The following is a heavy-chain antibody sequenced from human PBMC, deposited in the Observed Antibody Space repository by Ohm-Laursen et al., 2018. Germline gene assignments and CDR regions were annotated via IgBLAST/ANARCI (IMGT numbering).Heavy chain of an antibody. V-gene: IGHV4-59*01. CDR1: GGSISSYY. Sequence: GTLSLTCTVSGGSISSYYWSWIRQPPGKGLEWIGYIYYSGSTNYNPSLKSRVTISVDTSKNQFSLKLSSVTAADTAAYYCARDMVRGRLGFDPWGQGTLVTVSS. CDR2: IYYSGST. CDR3: ARDMVRGRLGFDP. J-gene: IGHJ5*02. D-gene: IGHD3-10*01.